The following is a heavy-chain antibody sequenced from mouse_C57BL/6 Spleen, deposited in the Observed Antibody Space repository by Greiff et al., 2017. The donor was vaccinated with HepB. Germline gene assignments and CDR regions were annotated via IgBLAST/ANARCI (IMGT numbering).Heavy chain of an antibody. CDR1: GYTFTSYW. CDR3: ARFITTVEGFAY. V-gene: IGHV1-55*01. Sequence: QVQLQQPGAELVKPGASVKMSCKASGYTFTSYWITWVKQRPGQGLEWIGDIYPGSGSTNYNEKFKSKATLTVDTSSSTAYMQLSSLTSEDSAVYYCARFITTVEGFAYWGQGTLGTVSA. D-gene: IGHD1-1*01. J-gene: IGHJ3*01. CDR2: IYPGSGST.